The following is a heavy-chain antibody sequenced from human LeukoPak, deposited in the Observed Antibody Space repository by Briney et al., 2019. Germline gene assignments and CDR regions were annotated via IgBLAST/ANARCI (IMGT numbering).Heavy chain of an antibody. D-gene: IGHD6-13*01. J-gene: IGHJ4*02. CDR3: ARAGPSSSWHQFDY. CDR2: IYSGGRT. CDR1: GFTVSRNY. V-gene: IGHV3-66*01. Sequence: PGGSLRLSCAASGFTVSRNYMSWVRQAPGKGLGWVSVIYSGGRTYYADSVKGRFTISRDNSKNTLYLQMNSLRAEETAVYYCARAGPSSSWHQFDYWGQGTLVTVSS.